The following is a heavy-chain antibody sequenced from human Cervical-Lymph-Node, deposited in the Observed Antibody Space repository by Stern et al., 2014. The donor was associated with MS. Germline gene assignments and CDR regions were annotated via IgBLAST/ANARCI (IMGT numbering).Heavy chain of an antibody. Sequence: QITLKESGPTLVKPTQTPTLTCTFSGFSLSTSGVGVGWIRQPPGKALEWLALIYWDDDKRYSPSLESRLTITKDTSKNLVFLTMTNMDPVDTATYYCAHLTTATALDYWGQGTLVTVSS. CDR1: GFSLSTSGVG. CDR3: AHLTTATALDY. J-gene: IGHJ4*02. V-gene: IGHV2-5*02. CDR2: IYWDDDK. D-gene: IGHD1-1*01.